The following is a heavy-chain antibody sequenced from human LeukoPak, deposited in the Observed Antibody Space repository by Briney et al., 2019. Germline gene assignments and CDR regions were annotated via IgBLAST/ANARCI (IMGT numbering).Heavy chain of an antibody. CDR2: IQYDGSEK. CDR3: AREGGYGDHESDY. CDR1: GLTFTFSTSG. V-gene: IGHV3-30*02. J-gene: IGHJ4*02. Sequence: HPGGSLRLSCAASGLTFTFSTSGIHWVRQAPGKGLEWVAFIQYDGSEKYYADSVKGRFTISRDNAKNSLYLQMNSLRAEDTAVYYCAREGGYGDHESDYWGQGTLVTVSS. D-gene: IGHD4-17*01.